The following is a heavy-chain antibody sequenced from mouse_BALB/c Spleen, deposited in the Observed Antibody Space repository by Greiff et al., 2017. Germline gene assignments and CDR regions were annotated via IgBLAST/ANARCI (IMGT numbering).Heavy chain of an antibody. CDR3: TRSHWYFDV. J-gene: IGHJ1*01. Sequence: EVQLVESGGGLVQPGGTMKLSCVASGFTFSNYWMNWVRQSPEKGLEWVAEIRLKSNNYATHYAESVKGRFTISRDDSKSSVYLQMNNLRAEDTGIYYCTRSHWYFDVWGAGTTVTVSA. V-gene: IGHV6-6*02. CDR2: IRLKSNNYAT. CDR1: GFTFSNYW.